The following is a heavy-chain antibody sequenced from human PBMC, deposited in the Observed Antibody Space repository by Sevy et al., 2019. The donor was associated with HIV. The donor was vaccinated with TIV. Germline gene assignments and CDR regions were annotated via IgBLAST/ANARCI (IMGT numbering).Heavy chain of an antibody. CDR1: GFIFSTYG. J-gene: IGHJ6*02. V-gene: IGHV3-30*18. Sequence: QQLGSLRLSCAASGFIFSTYGIHWVRQAPGKGLEWVAVISFDGSDKYYADSVRGRFTISRDNSKNTLYLQMNSLRVEDTAIYYCAKMQGGSYNYYGMDVWGQGTTVTVSS. CDR2: ISFDGSDK. CDR3: AKMQGGSYNYYGMDV. D-gene: IGHD1-26*01.